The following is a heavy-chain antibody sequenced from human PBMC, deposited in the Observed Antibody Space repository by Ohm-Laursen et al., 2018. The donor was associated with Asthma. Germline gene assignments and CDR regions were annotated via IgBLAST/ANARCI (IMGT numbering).Heavy chain of an antibody. CDR1: GGSISSGSYY. D-gene: IGHD3-10*01. J-gene: IGHJ4*02. CDR3: ARDRVRYFDY. CDR2: IYYTGST. V-gene: IGHV4-31*03. Sequence: TLSLTCTVSGGSISSGSYYWSWIRQHPGRGLEWIGYIYYTGSTYYNPSLKSRVTISIDTSKNQSSLKLSSVTAADTAVYYCARDRVRYFDYWGQGTLVTVSS.